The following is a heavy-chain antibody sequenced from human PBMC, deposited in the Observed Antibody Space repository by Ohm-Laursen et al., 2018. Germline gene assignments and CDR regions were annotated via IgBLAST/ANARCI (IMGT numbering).Heavy chain of an antibody. Sequence: SLRLSCSASGFTFSSYGMHWVRQAPGKGLEWVAVIWYDGSNKYYADSVKGRFTISRDNSKNTLYLQMNSLRAEDTAVYYCAREGPLARYYFDYWGQGTLVTVSS. CDR2: IWYDGSNK. J-gene: IGHJ4*02. CDR3: AREGPLARYYFDY. D-gene: IGHD6-6*01. CDR1: GFTFSSYG. V-gene: IGHV3-33*01.